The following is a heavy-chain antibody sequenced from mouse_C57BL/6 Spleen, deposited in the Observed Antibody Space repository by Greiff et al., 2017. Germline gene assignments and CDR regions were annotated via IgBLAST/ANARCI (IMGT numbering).Heavy chain of an antibody. Sequence: VQLQQSGAELVKPGASVKISCKASGYAFSSYWMNWVKQRPGKGLEWIGQIYPGDGDTNYNGKFKGKATLTADKSSSTAYMQLSSLTSGDSSVDFCASQGSSGFAYWGQGTLVTVSA. CDR3: ASQGSSGFAY. J-gene: IGHJ3*01. CDR2: IYPGDGDT. CDR1: GYAFSSYW. D-gene: IGHD3-2*02. V-gene: IGHV1-80*01.